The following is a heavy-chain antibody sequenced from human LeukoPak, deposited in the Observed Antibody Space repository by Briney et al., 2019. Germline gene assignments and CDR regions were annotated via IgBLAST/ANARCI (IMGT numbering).Heavy chain of an antibody. Sequence: GASVTVSFKASGYTFIVHYMHWVRQAPGQGVEWMGWIYPNSGGTNYAQKFQGRVTMTRDTSISTAYMELRRLKSDDTAMYYCARVAGFGDYPFDYWGQGTLVTVSS. D-gene: IGHD4-17*01. CDR2: IYPNSGGT. J-gene: IGHJ4*02. CDR3: ARVAGFGDYPFDY. CDR1: GYTFIVHY. V-gene: IGHV1-2*02.